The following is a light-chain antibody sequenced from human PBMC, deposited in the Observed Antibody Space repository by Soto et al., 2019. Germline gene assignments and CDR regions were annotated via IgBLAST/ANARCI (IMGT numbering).Light chain of an antibody. V-gene: IGKV3-15*01. Sequence: EVLMTQSPATLSVSPGEGASLSCRVSQSVTTKLAWYQQRPGQPPRLLIYDASTRATGVPATFSGSGSGADFTLTISSLQSDDFAVYYCLQYHYWPWTFXQGTKVDIK. CDR3: LQYHYWPWT. CDR1: QSVTTK. CDR2: DAS. J-gene: IGKJ1*01.